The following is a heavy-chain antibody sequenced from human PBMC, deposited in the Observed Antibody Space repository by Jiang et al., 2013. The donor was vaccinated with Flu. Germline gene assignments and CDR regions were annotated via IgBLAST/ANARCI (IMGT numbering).Heavy chain of an antibody. Sequence: SGYSFTSYWISWVRQMPGEGLEWMGKIDPSDSYTNYSPSFQGHVTISVDKSISTAYLQWSSLKASDTAMYYCARSEGGIEIPLWWREVWGQGTLVTVSS. V-gene: IGHV5-10-1*01. D-gene: IGHD2-21*01. CDR1: GYSFTSYW. J-gene: IGHJ4*02. CDR2: IDPSDSYT. CDR3: ARSEGGIEIPLWWREV.